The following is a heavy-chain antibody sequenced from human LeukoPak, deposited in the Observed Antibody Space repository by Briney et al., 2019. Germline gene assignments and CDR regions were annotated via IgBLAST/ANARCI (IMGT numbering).Heavy chain of an antibody. J-gene: IGHJ4*02. V-gene: IGHV4-59*01. CDR1: GGSISSYY. CDR3: ARAADYNKRAFDY. Sequence: PSETLSLTCTVSGGSISSYYWSWIRQPPGKGLEWIGYMYYSGSTNYNPSLKSRVTISIATSQNQFSLTLSSVTAADTAVYYCARAADYNKRAFDYWGQGTLVTVSS. D-gene: IGHD4-11*01. CDR2: MYYSGST.